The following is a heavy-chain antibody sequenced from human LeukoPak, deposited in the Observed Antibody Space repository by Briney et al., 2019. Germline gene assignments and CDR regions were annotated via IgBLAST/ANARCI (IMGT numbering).Heavy chain of an antibody. D-gene: IGHD3-10*01. CDR1: GYSISSGYY. Sequence: SETLSLTCTVSGYSISSGYYWGWIRQPPGKGLEWIGSIYHSGSTYYNPSLKSRVTISVDTSKNQFSLKLSSVTAADTAVYYCARRLVRGSFDYWGQGTLVTVSS. J-gene: IGHJ4*02. V-gene: IGHV4-38-2*02. CDR2: IYHSGST. CDR3: ARRLVRGSFDY.